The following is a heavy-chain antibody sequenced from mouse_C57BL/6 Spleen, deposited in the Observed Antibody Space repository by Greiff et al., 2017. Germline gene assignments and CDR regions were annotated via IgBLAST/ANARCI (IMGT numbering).Heavy chain of an antibody. CDR2: IDPGDGDT. J-gene: IGHJ2*01. D-gene: IGHD1-1*01. V-gene: IGHV14-1*01. CDR3: TTSTVVATDYFDY. CDR1: GFNINDYY. Sequence: VQLKQSGAELVRPGASVKLSCTASGFNINDYYMHWVKQRPEQGLEWIGWIDPGDGDTEYAPKFKGKATLTADTSSNTAYLQLSSLTSEDTAVDYCTTSTVVATDYFDYWGQGTTLTVSS.